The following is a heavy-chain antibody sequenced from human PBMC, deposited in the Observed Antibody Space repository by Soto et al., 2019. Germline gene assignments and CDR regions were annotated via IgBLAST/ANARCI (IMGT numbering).Heavy chain of an antibody. CDR2: IYYSGST. CDR1: GGFISSGGYY. D-gene: IGHD3-22*01. CDR3: ARGTYYYDSSGYPQPYYFDY. J-gene: IGHJ4*02. V-gene: IGHV4-31*03. Sequence: SETLSLTCTVSGGFISSGGYYWSWIRQHPGKGLEWIGYIYYSGSTYYNPSLKSRVTISVDTSKNQFSLKLSSVTAADTAVYYCARGTYYYDSSGYPQPYYFDYWGQGTLVTVSS.